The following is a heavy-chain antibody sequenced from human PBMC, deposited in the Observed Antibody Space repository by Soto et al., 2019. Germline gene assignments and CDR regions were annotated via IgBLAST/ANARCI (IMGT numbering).Heavy chain of an antibody. CDR3: ARETTGEQHLVLGARPVFEP. V-gene: IGHV4-59*01. D-gene: IGHD6-13*01. CDR2: IYYSGST. Sequence: SETLSLTCTVSGGSISSYYWSWIRQPPGKGLEWIGYIYYSGSTNYNPSLKSRVTISVDTSKNQFSLKLSSVTAADTAVYYCARETTGEQHLVLGARPVFEPWGQGTLVTV. CDR1: GGSISSYY. J-gene: IGHJ5*02.